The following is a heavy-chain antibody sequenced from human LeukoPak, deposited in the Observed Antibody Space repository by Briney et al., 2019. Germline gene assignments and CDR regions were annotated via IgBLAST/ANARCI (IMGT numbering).Heavy chain of an antibody. J-gene: IGHJ4*02. CDR1: SGSISGYY. CDR2: IYSSGST. D-gene: IGHD6-13*01. CDR3: ARSIGSSSFFDY. Sequence: PSETLSLTCTVSSGSISGYYWSWIRQPAGKGLEWIGRIYSSGSTNHNPSLESRVAMSVDASKNQFSLKLNSVTAADTAVYYCARSIGSSSFFDYWGQGTLVTVSS. V-gene: IGHV4-4*07.